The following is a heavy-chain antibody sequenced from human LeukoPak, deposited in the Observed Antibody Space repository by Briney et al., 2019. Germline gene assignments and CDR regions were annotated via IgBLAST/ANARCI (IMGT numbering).Heavy chain of an antibody. CDR2: IKQDGSEK. J-gene: IGHJ4*02. CDR1: GFTFSGYW. D-gene: IGHD3-3*01. Sequence: GGSLRLSCAASGFTFSGYWMSWVRQAPGKGLEWVANIKQDGSEKYYVDSVKGRFTISRDNAKNSLYLQMNSLRAEDTAVYYCARDFFDFWSGYSDGYFDYWGQGTLVTVSS. V-gene: IGHV3-7*01. CDR3: ARDFFDFWSGYSDGYFDY.